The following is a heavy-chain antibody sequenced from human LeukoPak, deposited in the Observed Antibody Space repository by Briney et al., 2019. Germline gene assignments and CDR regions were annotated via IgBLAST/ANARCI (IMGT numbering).Heavy chain of an antibody. CDR2: ISYDGSNK. CDR3: AKDRSSGXDAFDI. CDR1: GFTFSSYG. Sequence: PGGSLRLSCAASGFTFSSYGMHWVRQAPGKGLEWVAVISYDGSNKYYADSVKGRFTISRDNSKNTLYLQMNSLRAEDTAVYYCAKDRSSGXDAFDIWGQGTMVTVSS. V-gene: IGHV3-30*18. D-gene: IGHD3-22*01. J-gene: IGHJ3*02.